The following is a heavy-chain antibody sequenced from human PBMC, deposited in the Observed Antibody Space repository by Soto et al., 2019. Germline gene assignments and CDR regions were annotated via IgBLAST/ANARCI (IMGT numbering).Heavy chain of an antibody. Sequence: QVQLVESGGGVVQPGRSLRLSCAASGFTFSSYGMHWVRQAPGKGLEWVAVISHDGSNKYYADSVKGRFTISRDSSKNTLYLQMNRLRAEDTAVYYCAKETYSGPLDYWGQGTLVTVSS. CDR3: AKETYSGPLDY. V-gene: IGHV3-30*18. CDR2: ISHDGSNK. D-gene: IGHD2-15*01. CDR1: GFTFSSYG. J-gene: IGHJ4*02.